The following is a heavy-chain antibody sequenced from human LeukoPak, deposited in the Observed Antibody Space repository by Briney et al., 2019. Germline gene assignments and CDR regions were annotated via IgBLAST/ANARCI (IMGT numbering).Heavy chain of an antibody. D-gene: IGHD1-26*01. V-gene: IGHV3-30*18. J-gene: IGHJ6*03. CDR3: AKTRGTYYAYYYMDV. Sequence: GGSLRLSCAASGFTFNSYGMHWVRQAPGKGLEWVAVISYDGSNKYYADSVKGRFTIPRDNSKNTLYLQMDSLRAEDTAVYYCAKTRGTYYAYYYMDVWGKGTTVTVSS. CDR1: GFTFNSYG. CDR2: ISYDGSNK.